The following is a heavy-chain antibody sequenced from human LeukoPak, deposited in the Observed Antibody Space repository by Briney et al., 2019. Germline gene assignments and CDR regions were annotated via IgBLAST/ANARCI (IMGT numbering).Heavy chain of an antibody. J-gene: IGHJ3*02. CDR1: GGSISSYY. CDR3: ARPMVPQGAGAFDI. V-gene: IGHV4-4*07. Sequence: SETLSLTCTVSGGSISSYYWSWIRQPAGKGLEWIGRIYTSGSTNYNPSLKSRVTMSVDTSKNQFSLKLSSVTAADTAVYYCARPMVPQGAGAFDIWGQGTMVTVSS. D-gene: IGHD6-19*01. CDR2: IYTSGST.